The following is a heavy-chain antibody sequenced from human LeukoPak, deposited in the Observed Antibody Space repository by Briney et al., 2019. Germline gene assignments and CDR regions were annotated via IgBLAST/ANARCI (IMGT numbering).Heavy chain of an antibody. CDR2: ISGSGGST. V-gene: IGHV3-23*01. CDR1: GFIFRNYA. CDR3: AKDGRYSSSWYAY. D-gene: IGHD6-13*01. Sequence: GASLRLSCAASGFIFRNYAMSWVRQAPGKGLEWVSAISGSGGSTYYADSVKGRFTISRDNSKNTLYLQMNSLRAEDTAVYYCAKDGRYSSSWYAYWGQGTLVTVSS. J-gene: IGHJ4*02.